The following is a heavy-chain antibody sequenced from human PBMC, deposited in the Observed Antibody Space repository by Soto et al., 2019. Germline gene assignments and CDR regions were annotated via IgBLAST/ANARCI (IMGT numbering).Heavy chain of an antibody. Sequence: SQTLSLTCAISGDSVSSNTATWNWIRQSPSRGLEWLGRTYFRSKWYNDYAVSVKSRIIINPDTSNNQFSLQLNSVTPEDTAVYFCAKGDNLGPKTGYAFDPWGQGIMVTVSS. J-gene: IGHJ5*02. CDR2: TYFRSKWYN. CDR3: AKGDNLGPKTGYAFDP. V-gene: IGHV6-1*01. CDR1: GDSVSSNTAT. D-gene: IGHD5-12*01.